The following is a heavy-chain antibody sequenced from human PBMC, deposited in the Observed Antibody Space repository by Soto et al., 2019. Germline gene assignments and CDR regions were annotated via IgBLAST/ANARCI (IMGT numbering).Heavy chain of an antibody. CDR2: ISGSGGST. CDR1: GFTFSSYA. J-gene: IGHJ3*02. Sequence: EVQLLESGGGLVQPGGSLRLSCAASGFTFSSYAMSWVSQAPGKGLEWVSAISGSGGSTYYADSVKGRFTISRDNSKNTLYLQMNSLRAEDTAVYYCAKMIAAAPDAFDIWGQGTMVTVSS. D-gene: IGHD6-25*01. V-gene: IGHV3-23*01. CDR3: AKMIAAAPDAFDI.